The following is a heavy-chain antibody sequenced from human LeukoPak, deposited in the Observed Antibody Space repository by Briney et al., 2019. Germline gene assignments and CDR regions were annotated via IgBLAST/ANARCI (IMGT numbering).Heavy chain of an antibody. CDR1: GDSMNSHY. J-gene: IGHJ3*02. V-gene: IGHV4-59*11. CDR3: ARDPTTVTKGLDI. CDR2: ISYIGST. Sequence: SETLSLTCTVSGDSMNSHYWSWIRQPPGKGLEWIGYISYIGSTNYNPSRKSRVTISVDTSKNQFSLRLSSVTAADTAVYYCARDPTTVTKGLDIWGQGTMVTVSS. D-gene: IGHD4-17*01.